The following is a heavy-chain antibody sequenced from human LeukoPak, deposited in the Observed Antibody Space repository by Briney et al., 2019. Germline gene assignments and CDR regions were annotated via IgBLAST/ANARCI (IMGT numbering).Heavy chain of an antibody. CDR3: ASRLGGPSDY. CDR2: INHSGST. CDR1: GGSFSGYY. J-gene: IGHJ4*02. D-gene: IGHD2-15*01. Sequence: SETLSLTCAVYGGSFSGYYWSWIRQPPGKGLEWIGEINHSGSTNYNPSLKSRVTISVDTSKNQFSLKLSSVTAADTAVYYCASRLGGPSDYWGQGTLVTVSS. V-gene: IGHV4-34*01.